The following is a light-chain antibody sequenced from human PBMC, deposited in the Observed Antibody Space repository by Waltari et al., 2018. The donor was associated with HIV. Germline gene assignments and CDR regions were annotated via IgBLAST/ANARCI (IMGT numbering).Light chain of an antibody. CDR2: AAS. CDR3: QQSYSTPFT. Sequence: DIQMTQSPSSLSASVGDRVTITCRASQSISSYLNWYQQKTGQAPKLLIYAASSLQSGVPSRFSGSGSGTDFTLTISRLQPEDFATYYGQQSYSTPFTFGPGTKVDIK. J-gene: IGKJ3*01. V-gene: IGKV1-39*01. CDR1: QSISSY.